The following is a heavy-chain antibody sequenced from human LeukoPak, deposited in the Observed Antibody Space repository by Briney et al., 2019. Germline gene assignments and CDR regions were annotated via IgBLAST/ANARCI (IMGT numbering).Heavy chain of an antibody. V-gene: IGHV3-74*01. CDR3: LKDADY. Sequence: GGSLRLSCAASGFTFSSYAMSWVRQAPGKGLEWVSLINSDVSSTWYADSVKGRFTISRDNAKNTVYLQMDSLRAEDTAVYYCLKDADYWGHGTRFTVSS. CDR1: GFTFSSYA. CDR2: INSDVSST. J-gene: IGHJ4*01.